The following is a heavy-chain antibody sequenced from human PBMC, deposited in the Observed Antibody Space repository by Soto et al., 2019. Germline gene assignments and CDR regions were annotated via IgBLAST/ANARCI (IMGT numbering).Heavy chain of an antibody. Sequence: ASVKVSCKTSGYTFSSYAISWVRQAPGQGLEWMGWISTYNGDTNYAQKFQGRVTMTADTSTSTAYMELRSLRSDDTAVYYCARRPRYYYDSSVDDWGQGNMVTVSS. CDR2: ISTYNGDT. J-gene: IGHJ4*02. D-gene: IGHD3-22*01. CDR1: GYTFSSYA. CDR3: ARRPRYYYDSSVDD. V-gene: IGHV1-18*01.